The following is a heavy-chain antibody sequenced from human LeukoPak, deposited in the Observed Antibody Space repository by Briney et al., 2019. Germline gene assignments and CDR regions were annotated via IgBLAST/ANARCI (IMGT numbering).Heavy chain of an antibody. Sequence: SVKVSCKASGGTFSSYAISWVRQAPGQGLEWMGGIIPIFGTANYAQKFQGRVTITADESTSTAYMELSSLRSEDTAVYYCAKDPSLYYYGSGSSWFDPWGQGTLVTVSS. J-gene: IGHJ5*02. CDR3: AKDPSLYYYGSGSSWFDP. V-gene: IGHV1-69*01. CDR2: IIPIFGTA. CDR1: GGTFSSYA. D-gene: IGHD3-10*01.